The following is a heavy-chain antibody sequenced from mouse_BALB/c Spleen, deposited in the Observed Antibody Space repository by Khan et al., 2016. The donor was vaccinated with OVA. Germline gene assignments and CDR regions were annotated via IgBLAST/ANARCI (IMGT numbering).Heavy chain of an antibody. CDR3: ARLHSLAY. J-gene: IGHJ3*01. CDR2: EWPGGKP. CDR1: GFSITNFG. D-gene: IGHD3-1*01. V-gene: IGHV2-9*02. Sequence: QGQLKGSGPGLVAPSKSLSITCTVLGFSITNFGVPGFPQLPGKGREWWGVEWPGGKPIYNSTHMSRLSLSKDNSKSQVFFKMNSLQNDDTAMYYCARLHSLAYWGQGTLVTVSA.